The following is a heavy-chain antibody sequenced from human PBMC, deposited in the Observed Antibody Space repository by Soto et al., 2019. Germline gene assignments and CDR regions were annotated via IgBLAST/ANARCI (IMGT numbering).Heavy chain of an antibody. CDR3: AKDTPFTMVRPAPAHGI. J-gene: IGHJ3*02. D-gene: IGHD3-10*01. CDR2: MNPNSGNT. V-gene: IGHV1-8*01. CDR1: GYTFTSYD. Sequence: ASVKVSCKASGYTFTSYDINWVRQATGQGLEWMGWMNPNSGNTGYAQKFQGRVTMTRNTSISTAYMELSSLRAEDTAVYYCAKDTPFTMVRPAPAHGIWGQGTMVTVSS.